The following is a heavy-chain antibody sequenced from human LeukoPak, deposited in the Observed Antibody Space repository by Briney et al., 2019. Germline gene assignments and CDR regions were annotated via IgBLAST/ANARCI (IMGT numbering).Heavy chain of an antibody. CDR3: ARDGQGDYVWGSYRTNWFDP. D-gene: IGHD3-16*02. V-gene: IGHV4-4*02. CDR1: GGSISSSNW. Sequence: SETLSLTCAVSGGSISSSNWWSWVRQPPGKGLEWIGEIYHSGSTNYNPSLKSRVTISVDKSKNQFSLKLSSVTAADTAVYYCARDGQGDYVWGSYRTNWFDPWGQGTLVTVSS. J-gene: IGHJ5*02. CDR2: IYHSGST.